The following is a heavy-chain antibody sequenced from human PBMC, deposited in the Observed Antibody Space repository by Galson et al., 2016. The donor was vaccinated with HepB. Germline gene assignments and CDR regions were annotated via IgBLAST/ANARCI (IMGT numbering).Heavy chain of an antibody. CDR1: GLTLSNYN. CDR3: SAERFSGSPLEY. J-gene: IGHJ4*02. CDR2: ISDRSTYI. D-gene: IGHD1-26*01. V-gene: IGHV3-21*01. Sequence: SLRLSCAVSGLTLSNYNMNWVRQAPGKGLEWVAFISDRSTYITYGETMKGRCTVTRDNAKNSLYLQMNSLSAEDAGLYYGSAERFSGSPLEYWGQGTLVTVSS.